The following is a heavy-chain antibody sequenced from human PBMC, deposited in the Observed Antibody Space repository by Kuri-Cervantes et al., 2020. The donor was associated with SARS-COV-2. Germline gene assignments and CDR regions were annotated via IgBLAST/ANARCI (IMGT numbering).Heavy chain of an antibody. J-gene: IGHJ3*02. V-gene: IGHV3-23*01. D-gene: IGHD3-16*01. CDR1: GFTFSSYA. Sequence: GESLKISCAASGFTFSSYAMSWVRQAPGKGLEWVSAISGSGGSTYYADSVKGRFTISRDNAKNSLYLQMNSLRDEDTAVYYCARGVGADAFDIWGQGTMVTVSS. CDR3: ARGVGADAFDI. CDR2: ISGSGGST.